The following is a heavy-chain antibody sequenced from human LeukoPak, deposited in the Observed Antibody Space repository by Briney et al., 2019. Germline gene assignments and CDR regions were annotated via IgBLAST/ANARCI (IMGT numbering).Heavy chain of an antibody. V-gene: IGHV4-34*01. CDR3: AKGAAAPDY. CDR1: GGSFSGYY. CDR2: INHSGST. D-gene: IGHD6-13*01. Sequence: SETLSLTCAVYGGSFSGYYWSWIRQPPGKGLEWIGEINHSGSTNYNPSLKSRVTISLDTSKNQFSLKLSSVTAADTAVYYCAKGAAAPDYWGQGTLVTVSS. J-gene: IGHJ4*02.